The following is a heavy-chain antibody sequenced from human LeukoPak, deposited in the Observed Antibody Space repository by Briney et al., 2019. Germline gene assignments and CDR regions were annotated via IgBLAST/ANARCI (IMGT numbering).Heavy chain of an antibody. CDR2: IYYSRGA. Sequence: SETLSLTCTVSGGSMSSSSYYWGWIRQPPGKGLEWIGSIYYSRGADYNPSLKSRVYISVDTSKSQFSLKLRSLTAADTAVYFCARGALDSSSWSRGAFDIWDQGTMITVSS. CDR1: GGSMSSSSYY. D-gene: IGHD6-13*01. V-gene: IGHV4-39*07. CDR3: ARGALDSSSWSRGAFDI. J-gene: IGHJ3*02.